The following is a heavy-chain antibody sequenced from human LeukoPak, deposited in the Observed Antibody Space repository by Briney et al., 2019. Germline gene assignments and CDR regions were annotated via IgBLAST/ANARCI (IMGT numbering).Heavy chain of an antibody. CDR3: ARGPIAVAGTSFLDY. J-gene: IGHJ4*02. CDR2: IYPGDSDT. D-gene: IGHD6-19*01. CDR1: GYSFTSYW. V-gene: IGHV5-51*01. Sequence: NRGESLKISCKGSGYSFTSYWIGWVRQVPGKGLEWMGIIYPGDSDTRYSPSFQGQVTISADKSISTAYLQWSSLKASDTAMYYCARGPIAVAGTSFLDYWGQGTLVTVSS.